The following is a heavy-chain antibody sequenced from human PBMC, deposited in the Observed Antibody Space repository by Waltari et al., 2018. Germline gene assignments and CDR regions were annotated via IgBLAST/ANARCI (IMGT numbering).Heavy chain of an antibody. V-gene: IGHV3-21*01. Sequence: EVQLVESGGGLVKPGGSLRLSCAASGFTFSSYRMNWVRQAPGKGLEWVSSISSSSSYIYYADSVKGRFTISRDNAKNSLYLQMNSLRAEDTAVYYCAREGSYYYDSSGYQFDYWGQGTLVTVSS. CDR1: GFTFSSYR. CDR3: AREGSYYYDSSGYQFDY. J-gene: IGHJ4*02. D-gene: IGHD3-22*01. CDR2: ISSSSSYI.